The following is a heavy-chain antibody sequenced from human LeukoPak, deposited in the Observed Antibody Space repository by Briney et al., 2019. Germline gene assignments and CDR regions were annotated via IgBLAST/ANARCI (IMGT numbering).Heavy chain of an antibody. CDR2: VYTSGSP. D-gene: IGHD6-6*01. V-gene: IGHV4-4*07. CDR3: ARVGGPVPAALEDAFDL. CDR1: GASINTYY. Sequence: SETLSLTCNVSGASINTYYWSWIRQSAGGGLEFIGRVYTSGSPDYNPSLKSRVAMSADTSKNQFSLKLRSVTAADTALYFCARVGGPVPAALEDAFDLWGQGILVTVSS. J-gene: IGHJ4*03.